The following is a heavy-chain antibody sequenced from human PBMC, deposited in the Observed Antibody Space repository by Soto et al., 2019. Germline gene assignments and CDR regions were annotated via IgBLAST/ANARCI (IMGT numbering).Heavy chain of an antibody. CDR3: ARTRRNLYCSSTICSVSHMGLGYYYMEV. CDR1: CVSFSGSY. Sequence: PSETLSLTCARYCVSFSGSYWSWIRQTPGKGLEWIGEINHSGSTNYNPSLKSRVTISVDTSKNQCSLKLSSVTAADTAVYYCARTRRNLYCSSTICSVSHMGLGYYYMEVWGKGTTVTVSS. J-gene: IGHJ6*03. CDR2: INHSGST. V-gene: IGHV4-34*01. D-gene: IGHD2-2*01.